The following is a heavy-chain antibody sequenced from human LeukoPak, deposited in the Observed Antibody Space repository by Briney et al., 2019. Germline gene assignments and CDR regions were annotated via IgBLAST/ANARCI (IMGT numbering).Heavy chain of an antibody. CDR3: ARLQQLVHNYFDY. CDR1: GGSISSYY. Sequence: PSETLSLTCTVSGGSISSYYWSWIRQPPGKGLEWIGYIYYSGSTNYNPSLKSRVTISVDTSKNQFPLKLSSVTAADTAVYYCARLQQLVHNYFDYWGQGTLVTVSS. CDR2: IYYSGST. J-gene: IGHJ4*02. D-gene: IGHD6-13*01. V-gene: IGHV4-59*01.